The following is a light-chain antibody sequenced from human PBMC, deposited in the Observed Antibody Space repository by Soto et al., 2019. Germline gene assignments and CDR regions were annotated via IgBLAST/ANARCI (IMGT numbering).Light chain of an antibody. V-gene: IGKV3-15*01. J-gene: IGKJ4*01. Sequence: VMTQSPATLSVSPGEGATLSCRASQIVSSNLVWYQHKPGQAPRLLIYGASTRATDIPARFSGSGSGTEFTLTISSLQSEDYAVYYCQQYNNLPRTFGGGTKV. CDR1: QIVSSN. CDR2: GAS. CDR3: QQYNNLPRT.